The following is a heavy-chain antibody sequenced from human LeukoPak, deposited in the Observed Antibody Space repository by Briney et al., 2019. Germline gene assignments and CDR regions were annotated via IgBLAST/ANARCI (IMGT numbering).Heavy chain of an antibody. D-gene: IGHD3-22*01. Sequence: SETLSLTCSVSGDSVSGSDSYWDWIRQPPGKGLEWIGTIYYSGRTYYSPSLKSRVTMSVDPSNNQFSLTLRSVTAADTAVYYCARRRYYDGSGYLEWGQGTLLSVSS. CDR2: IYYSGRT. V-gene: IGHV4-39*01. CDR1: GDSVSGSDSY. CDR3: ARRRYYDGSGYLE. J-gene: IGHJ1*01.